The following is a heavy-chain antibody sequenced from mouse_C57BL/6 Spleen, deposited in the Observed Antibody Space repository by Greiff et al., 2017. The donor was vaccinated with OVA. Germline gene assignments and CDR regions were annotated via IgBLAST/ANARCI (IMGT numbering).Heavy chain of an antibody. CDR3: ARESVYDGYYFAY. D-gene: IGHD2-3*01. CDR1: GYTFTDYN. V-gene: IGHV1-22*01. J-gene: IGHJ3*01. CDR2: INPNNGGT. Sequence: VQLQQSGPELVKPGASVKMSCKASGYTFTDYNMHWVKQSHGKSLEWIGYINPNNGGTSYNQKFKGKATLTVNKSSSTAYMELRSLTSEDSAVYYGARESVYDGYYFAYWGQGTLVTVSA.